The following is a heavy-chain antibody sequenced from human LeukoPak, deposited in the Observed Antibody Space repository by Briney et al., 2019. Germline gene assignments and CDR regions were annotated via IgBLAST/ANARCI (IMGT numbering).Heavy chain of an antibody. CDR1: GVSISSSYSY. CDR3: ARQTGSGLFILP. V-gene: IGHV4-39*01. CDR2: IYYTGNT. J-gene: IGHJ4*02. D-gene: IGHD3/OR15-3a*01. Sequence: PSETLSLTCTVSGVSISSSYSYWGWIRQPPGMGLEWIGSIYYTGNTYYNASLKSQVSISIDTSKNQSSLKLTSVTAADTAVYYCARQTGSGLFILPGGQGTLVTVSS.